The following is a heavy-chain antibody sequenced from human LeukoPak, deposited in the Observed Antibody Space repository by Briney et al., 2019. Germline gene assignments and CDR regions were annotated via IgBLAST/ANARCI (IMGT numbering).Heavy chain of an antibody. CDR1: GGSISSYY. CDR2: MYYSGST. D-gene: IGHD6-19*01. Sequence: SETLSLTCTVSGGSISSYYWSWIRQPPGKGLEWIGYMYYSGSTNYNPSLKSRVTISVDTSKNQFSLKLSSVTAADTAVYYCARVGVNSSGLDYYYYYYYMDVWGKGTTVTVSS. V-gene: IGHV4-59*01. J-gene: IGHJ6*03. CDR3: ARVGVNSSGLDYYYYYYYMDV.